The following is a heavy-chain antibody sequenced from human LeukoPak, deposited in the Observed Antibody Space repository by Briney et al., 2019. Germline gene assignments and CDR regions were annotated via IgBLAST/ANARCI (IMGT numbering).Heavy chain of an antibody. Sequence: SETRSLTCTVSGGSISSSSYYWGWSRPPPAKGLELFGSIYYSGSTYYNPSLKTRVTISVDTSKNQFSLKLSSVTAADTAVYYCAGRYSGSYHILGGQGTLVTVSS. V-gene: IGHV4-39*01. J-gene: IGHJ4*02. CDR1: GGSISSSSYY. CDR2: IYYSGST. D-gene: IGHD1-26*01. CDR3: AGRYSGSYHIL.